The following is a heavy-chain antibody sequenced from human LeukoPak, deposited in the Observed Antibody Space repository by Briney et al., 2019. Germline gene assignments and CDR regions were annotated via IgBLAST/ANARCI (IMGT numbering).Heavy chain of an antibody. D-gene: IGHD6-13*01. V-gene: IGHV3-30-3*01. J-gene: IGHJ4*02. CDR1: GFTFSSYA. CDR3: ASGTLRGAAAGTGTFDY. Sequence: QPGRSLRLSCAASGFTFSSYAMHWVRQAPGKGLEWVAVISYDGSNKYYADSVKGRFTISRDNSKNTLYLQMNSLRAEDTAVYYCASGTLRGAAAGTGTFDYWGQGTLVTVSS. CDR2: ISYDGSNK.